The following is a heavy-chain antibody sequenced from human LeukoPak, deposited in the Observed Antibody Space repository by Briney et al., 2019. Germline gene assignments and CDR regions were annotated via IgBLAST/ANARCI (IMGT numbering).Heavy chain of an antibody. CDR2: IYSGGST. J-gene: IGHJ5*02. V-gene: IGHV3-66*01. Sequence: GGSLRLSCAASGFTVSSNYMSWVRQAPGKGLEWVSVIYSGGSTYYADSVKGRFTISRDNSKNTLYLQMNSLRAEDTAVYYCARLKFTTITMIVVVPEGFDPWGQGTLVTVSS. CDR1: GFTVSSNY. CDR3: ARLKFTTITMIVVVPEGFDP. D-gene: IGHD3-22*01.